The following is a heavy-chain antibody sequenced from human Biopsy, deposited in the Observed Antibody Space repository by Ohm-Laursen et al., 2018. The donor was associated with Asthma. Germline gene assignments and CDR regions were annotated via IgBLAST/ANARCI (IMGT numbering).Heavy chain of an antibody. CDR3: VRHQYSSSWSTFDY. CDR2: MNHSGSP. V-gene: IGHV4-39*01. CDR1: GVSITSSSYY. D-gene: IGHD3-22*01. Sequence: SETLSLTCIVSGVSITSSSYYCGWIRQPPGKGMEWIGSMNHSGSPYYHPSLKSRATISVDTSKNQLTLKMSSETAADTAVYFCVRHQYSSSWSTFDYWGQGALVTVSS. J-gene: IGHJ4*02.